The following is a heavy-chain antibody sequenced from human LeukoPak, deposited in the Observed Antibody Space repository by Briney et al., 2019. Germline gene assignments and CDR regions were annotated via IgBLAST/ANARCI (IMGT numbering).Heavy chain of an antibody. CDR3: ARLRVGRGYSMDWYFDL. CDR1: GGSFSGYY. J-gene: IGHJ2*01. V-gene: IGHV4-34*01. CDR2: INHSGST. D-gene: IGHD3-22*01. Sequence: KASETLSLTCAVYGGSFSGYYWSWIRQPPGKGLEWIGEINHSGSTNYNPSLKSRVTISVDTSKNQFSLKLSSVTAADTAVYYCARLRVGRGYSMDWYFDLWGRGTLVTVSS.